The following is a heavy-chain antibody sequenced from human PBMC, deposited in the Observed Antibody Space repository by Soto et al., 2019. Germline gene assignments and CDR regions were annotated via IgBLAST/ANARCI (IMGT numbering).Heavy chain of an antibody. D-gene: IGHD1-26*01. CDR1: GFTVSSNY. V-gene: IGHV3-66*01. Sequence: GGSLRLSCAASGFTVSSNYMTWVRQAPGKGLEWVSLVYSGGDSYFADSVKGRFTISRDNSKNTLSLQMNSLRAEDTAVYFCGRVLRSGNTVYAFDIWGQGTMVTVSS. CDR2: VYSGGDS. CDR3: GRVLRSGNTVYAFDI. J-gene: IGHJ3*02.